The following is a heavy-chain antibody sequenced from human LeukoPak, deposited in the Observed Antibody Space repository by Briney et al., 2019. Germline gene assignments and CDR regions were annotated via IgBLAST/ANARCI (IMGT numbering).Heavy chain of an antibody. CDR3: ARGQGTFDY. CDR1: GFTFSSYS. J-gene: IGHJ4*02. D-gene: IGHD1-1*01. V-gene: IGHV3-21*01. Sequence: GGSLRLSCAASGFTFSSYSMSWVRQAPGKGLEWVSSISSSSTYVYYADSVKGRFTISRDNAKISLYLQMNSLRDEDTAVYYCARGQGTFDYWGQGTLVTVSS. CDR2: ISSSSTYV.